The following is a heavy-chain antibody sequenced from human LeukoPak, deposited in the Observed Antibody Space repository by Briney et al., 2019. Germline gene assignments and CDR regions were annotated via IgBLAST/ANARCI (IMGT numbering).Heavy chain of an antibody. V-gene: IGHV1-69*13. CDR2: IIPIFGTA. D-gene: IGHD3-10*01. CDR1: AYGVTRGG. Sequence: AAGNDSYSACAYGVTRGGDSWGRRATGQGLEWMGGIIPIFGTANYAQKFQGRVTITADESTSTAYMELSSLRSEDTAVYYCARMGRVLHGVYYYYYYMDVWGKGTTVTVSS. CDR3: ARMGRVLHGVYYYYYYMDV. J-gene: IGHJ6*03.